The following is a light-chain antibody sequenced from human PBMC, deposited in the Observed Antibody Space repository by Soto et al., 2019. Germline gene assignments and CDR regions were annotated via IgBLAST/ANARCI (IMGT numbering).Light chain of an antibody. J-gene: IGKJ2*01. CDR1: QSVLFTSNNRNY. CDR3: QQFHNVPQT. Sequence: DIVMTQSPDSLAVSLGERATINCKSSQSVLFTSNNRNYMSWYQQKPGQSPALIIYWASTRESGVPDRFSGSGSGTTFTLTINNVQAEDVAVYYCQQFHNVPQTFGQGTKLEIK. V-gene: IGKV4-1*01. CDR2: WAS.